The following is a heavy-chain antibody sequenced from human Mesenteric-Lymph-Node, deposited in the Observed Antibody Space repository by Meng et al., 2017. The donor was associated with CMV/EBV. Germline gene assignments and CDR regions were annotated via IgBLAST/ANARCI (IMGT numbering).Heavy chain of an antibody. CDR2: INLNGFGA. D-gene: IGHD3-10*01. CDR1: GYTVSTFY. Sequence: ASVKVSCKASGYTVSTFYIHWVRQAPGQGLEWVGIINLNGFGATYAQRFQGRIIMTTDTSTSTVYMELNSLRSDDTAVYYCARAQIGSRAYFDYWGQGTLVTVSS. CDR3: ARAQIGSRAYFDY. V-gene: IGHV1-46*01. J-gene: IGHJ4*02.